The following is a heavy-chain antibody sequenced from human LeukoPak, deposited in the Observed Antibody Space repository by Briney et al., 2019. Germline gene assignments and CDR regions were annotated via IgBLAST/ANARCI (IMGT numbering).Heavy chain of an antibody. CDR2: ISSSSSYI. V-gene: IGHV3-21*04. D-gene: IGHD4-23*01. CDR1: GFTFSSYS. J-gene: IGHJ4*02. Sequence: GGSLRLSCAASGFTFSSYSMNWVRQAPGKGLEWVSSISSSSSYIYYADSVKGRFTISRDNSKNTLYLQMNSLRAEDTAVYYCAKDPYGGNSDYWGQGTLVTVSS. CDR3: AKDPYGGNSDY.